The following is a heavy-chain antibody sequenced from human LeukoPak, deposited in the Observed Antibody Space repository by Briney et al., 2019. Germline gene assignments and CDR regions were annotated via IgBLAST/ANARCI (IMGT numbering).Heavy chain of an antibody. J-gene: IGHJ6*02. CDR3: AKDYYGSGSYRGMDV. V-gene: IGHV3-23*01. D-gene: IGHD3-10*01. CDR1: GFTFSSYA. CDR2: ISGSGGST. Sequence: PGGSLRLSCAASGFTFSSYAMSWVRQAPGKGLEWVSAISGSGGSTYYADSVKGRFTISRDNSKNTLYLQMNSLRAEDTAVYYCAKDYYGSGSYRGMDVWGQGTMVTVSS.